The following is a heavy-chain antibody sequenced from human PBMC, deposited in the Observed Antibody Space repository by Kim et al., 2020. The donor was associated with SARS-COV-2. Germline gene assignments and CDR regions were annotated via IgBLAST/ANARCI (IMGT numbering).Heavy chain of an antibody. V-gene: IGHV3-7*01. J-gene: IGHJ6*02. Sequence: GGSLRLSCAASGFTFNSYWMSWVRQAPGKGLEWVANIKQDGSEKYYVDSVKGRFTISRDNAKNSLYLQMNSLRAEDTAVYYCARDYRDYDFWSGFGYYYGMDVWGQGTTVTVSS. CDR3: ARDYRDYDFWSGFGYYYGMDV. D-gene: IGHD3-3*01. CDR2: IKQDGSEK. CDR1: GFTFNSYW.